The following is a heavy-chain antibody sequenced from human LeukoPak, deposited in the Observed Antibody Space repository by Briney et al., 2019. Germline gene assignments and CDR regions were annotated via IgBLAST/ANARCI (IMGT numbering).Heavy chain of an antibody. CDR3: ARKLVEVDGSGSRFPQRTYYFDY. CDR2: INHSGST. CDR1: GGSFSGYY. V-gene: IGHV4-34*01. Sequence: SETLSLICAVYGGSFSGYYWSWIRQPPGKGLEWIGEINHSGSTNYNPSLKSRVTISVDTSKNQFSLKLSSVTAADTAVYYCARKLVEVDGSGSRFPQRTYYFDYWGQGTLVTVSS. J-gene: IGHJ4*02. D-gene: IGHD3-10*01.